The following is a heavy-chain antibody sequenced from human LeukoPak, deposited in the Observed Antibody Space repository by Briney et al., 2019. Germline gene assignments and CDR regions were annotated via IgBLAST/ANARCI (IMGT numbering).Heavy chain of an antibody. Sequence: SETLSLTCTVSGGSISSYYWSWIRQPPGKGLEWIGYIYYSGSTNYNPSLKSRVTISVDTSKNQFSLKLSSVTAADTAVYYCARVADSSGYYFDYWGQGTLVTVSS. CDR3: ARVADSSGYYFDY. V-gene: IGHV4-59*01. J-gene: IGHJ4*02. CDR2: IYYSGST. D-gene: IGHD3-22*01. CDR1: GGSISSYY.